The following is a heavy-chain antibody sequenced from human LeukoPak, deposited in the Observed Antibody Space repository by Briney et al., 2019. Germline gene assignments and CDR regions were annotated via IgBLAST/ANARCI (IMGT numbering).Heavy chain of an antibody. Sequence: SETLSLTCTVSGGSISSYYWSWIRQPAGKGLEWIGRIYTSGSTNYNPSLKSRVTMSVATSKNQFSLKLRSSTAADTAVYYCARGLDCGGDCYSMGFYYYYYMDVWGKGTTVTVSS. CDR1: GGSISSYY. CDR2: IYTSGST. CDR3: ARGLDCGGDCYSMGFYYYYYMDV. J-gene: IGHJ6*03. V-gene: IGHV4-4*07. D-gene: IGHD2-21*02.